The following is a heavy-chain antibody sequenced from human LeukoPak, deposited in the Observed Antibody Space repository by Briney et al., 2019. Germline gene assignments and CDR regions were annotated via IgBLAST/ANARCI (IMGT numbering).Heavy chain of an antibody. CDR3: ARIGAAFCGGDCYLPS. Sequence: SETLSLTCTVSGGSISSSSYYWGWIRQPPGKGLEWIGSIYYSGRTYYNPSLKSRVTISVDTSKNQFSLKLSSVTAADTAVYYCARIGAAFCGGDCYLPSWGQGTLVTVSS. CDR2: IYYSGRT. V-gene: IGHV4-39*07. J-gene: IGHJ4*02. CDR1: GGSISSSSYY. D-gene: IGHD2-21*02.